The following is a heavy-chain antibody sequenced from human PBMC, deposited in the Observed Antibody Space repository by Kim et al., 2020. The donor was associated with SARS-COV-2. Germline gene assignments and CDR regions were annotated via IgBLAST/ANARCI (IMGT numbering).Heavy chain of an antibody. CDR2: IKSKTDGGTT. CDR3: TTTLAAAALHSYFDL. J-gene: IGHJ2*01. V-gene: IGHV3-15*01. D-gene: IGHD6-13*01. Sequence: GGSLRLSCAASGFTFSNAWMNWVRQAPGKGLEWVGRIKSKTDGGTTDYAAPVKGTFTISRDDSKNTLYLQMNSLKTEDTAVYYCTTTLAAAALHSYFDLWGRGTLVTVSS. CDR1: GFTFSNAW.